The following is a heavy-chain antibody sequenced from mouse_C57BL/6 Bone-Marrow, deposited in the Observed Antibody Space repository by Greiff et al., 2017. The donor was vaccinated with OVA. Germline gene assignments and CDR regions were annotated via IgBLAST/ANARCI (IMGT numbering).Heavy chain of an antibody. Sequence: EVQLQQSGAELVRPGASVKMSCTASGFTFKDDYMHWVKQRPGQGLEWIGWIDPENGDTDYASKFQGKATITADTSSSTAYLQLSSLTSEDAAVYYCAPVTTVPYWGKGTLVTVAA. CDR3: APVTTVPY. J-gene: IGHJ3*01. CDR1: GFTFKDDY. D-gene: IGHD1-1*01. V-gene: IGHV14-4*01. CDR2: IDPENGDT.